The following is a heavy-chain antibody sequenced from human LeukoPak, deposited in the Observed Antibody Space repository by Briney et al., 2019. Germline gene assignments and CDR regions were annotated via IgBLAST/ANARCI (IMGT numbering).Heavy chain of an antibody. Sequence: SVKVSCKASGGTFSSYAISWVRQAPGQGLEWMGRIIPILGIANYAQKFQGRVTITADKSTSTAYMELSSLRSEDTAVYYCARLGGSSSWRGHFDYWGQGTLVTVSS. CDR1: GGTFSSYA. CDR3: ARLGGSSSWRGHFDY. V-gene: IGHV1-69*04. J-gene: IGHJ4*02. CDR2: IIPILGIA. D-gene: IGHD6-13*01.